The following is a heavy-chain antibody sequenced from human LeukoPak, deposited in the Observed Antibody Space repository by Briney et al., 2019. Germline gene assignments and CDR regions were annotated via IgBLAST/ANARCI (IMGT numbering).Heavy chain of an antibody. J-gene: IGHJ4*02. CDR1: GITFSSYW. Sequence: GGSLRLSCAASGITFSSYWMSWVRQAPGKGLEWVGRIKTNAEGGTLDYTAPVKGRFTISRDDSKNTLYLQMDSLEVEDTGMYYCTTGIDDEGGYWGQGTLVTVSS. D-gene: IGHD3-3*02. CDR2: IKTNAEGGTL. CDR3: TTGIDDEGGY. V-gene: IGHV3-15*01.